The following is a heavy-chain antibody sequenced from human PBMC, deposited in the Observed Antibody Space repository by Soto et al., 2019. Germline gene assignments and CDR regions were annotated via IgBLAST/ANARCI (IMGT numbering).Heavy chain of an antibody. CDR1: GFTFSSYG. CDR3: AKDSSTWYVTGVGY. J-gene: IGHJ4*02. V-gene: IGHV3-30*18. CDR2: VSYDGSNK. D-gene: IGHD6-13*01. Sequence: GGSLRLSCAASGFTFSSYGMHWVRQAPGKGLEWVAVVSYDGSNKYYADSVKGRFTISRDNSKNTLYLQMDSLRAEDTAVYYCAKDSSTWYVTGVGYWGQGTLVTVSS.